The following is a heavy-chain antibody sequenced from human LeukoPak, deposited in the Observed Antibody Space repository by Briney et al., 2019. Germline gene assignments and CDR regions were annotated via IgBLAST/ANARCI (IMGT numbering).Heavy chain of an antibody. CDR2: IYSGGST. Sequence: GGSLRLSCAASGFTVSSNYMSWVRQAPGKGLEWVSVIYSGGSTYYADSVKGRFTISRDNSKNTLYFQMNSLRAEDTAVYYCARVRRLGELFWFDPWGQGTLVTVSS. J-gene: IGHJ5*02. CDR1: GFTVSSNY. V-gene: IGHV3-53*01. CDR3: ARVRRLGELFWFDP. D-gene: IGHD3-10*01.